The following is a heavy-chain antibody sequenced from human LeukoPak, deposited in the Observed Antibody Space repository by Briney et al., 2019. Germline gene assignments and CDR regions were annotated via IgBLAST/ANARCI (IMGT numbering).Heavy chain of an antibody. V-gene: IGHV4-59*08. CDR1: GGSISCCH. Sequence: SETLSLTYTVSGGSISCCHWSCIRQPPGKELEWIGYIYYTGSTNCNPSLKSRVTISIDTSKNQFSLKLSSVTAADTAVYYCARHGQNHGFDIWGQGTMVTVSS. CDR3: ARHGQNHGFDI. J-gene: IGHJ3*02. CDR2: IYYTGST.